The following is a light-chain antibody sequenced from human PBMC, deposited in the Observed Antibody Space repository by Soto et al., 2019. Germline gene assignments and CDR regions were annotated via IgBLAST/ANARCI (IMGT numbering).Light chain of an antibody. Sequence: QSALTQPGSVSGSPGQSVTFSCTGTSGDIGAYNYVSWYQFHPGKAPKMIIYDVNKRPSGVPDRFSGSKSGNTASLTISWLQAEDEADYYCCSYAHTSRVFGGGTKLTVL. J-gene: IGLJ3*02. CDR2: DVN. CDR3: CSYAHTSRV. CDR1: SGDIGAYNY. V-gene: IGLV2-11*01.